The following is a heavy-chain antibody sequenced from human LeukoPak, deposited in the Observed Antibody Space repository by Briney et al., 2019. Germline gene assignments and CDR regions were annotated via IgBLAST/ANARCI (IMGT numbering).Heavy chain of an antibody. V-gene: IGHV1-69*13. CDR2: VIPIFGTA. CDR3: ARADIGDYYYYMDV. Sequence: GASVKVSCKASGGTFSSYAISWVRQAPGQGLEWMGGVIPIFGTANYAQKFQGRVTITADESTSTAYMELSSLRSEGTAVYYCARADIGDYYYYMDVWGKGTTVTVSS. J-gene: IGHJ6*03. D-gene: IGHD5-12*01. CDR1: GGTFSSYA.